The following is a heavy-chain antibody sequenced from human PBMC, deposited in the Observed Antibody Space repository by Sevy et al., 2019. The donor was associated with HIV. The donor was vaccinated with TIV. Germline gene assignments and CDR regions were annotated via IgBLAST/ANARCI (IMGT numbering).Heavy chain of an antibody. J-gene: IGHJ4*02. Sequence: GGSLRLSCAASGFTVSNNVVTWVRQAPGKGLGWVSFICIDGRTYYSDSVKGRFTITRDNSKNMEYLQLNSLGDEDTAVYFGAGSGPAGHDWGQGTLVTVSS. CDR2: ICIDGRT. CDR3: AGSGPAGHD. D-gene: IGHD2-2*01. CDR1: GFTVSNNV. V-gene: IGHV3-53*01.